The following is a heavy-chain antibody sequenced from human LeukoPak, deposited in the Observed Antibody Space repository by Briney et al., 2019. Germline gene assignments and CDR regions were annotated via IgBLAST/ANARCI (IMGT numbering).Heavy chain of an antibody. CDR3: ARDPNYDILTGQRGGYFDY. J-gene: IGHJ4*02. CDR2: INWNDGST. Sequence: PGGSLRLSCAASGFTFDDYGMSWVRQAPGKGLEWVSGINWNDGSTGYADSVKGRFTISRDNAKNSLYLQMNSLRAEDTALYYCARDPNYDILTGQRGGYFDYWGQGTLVTVSS. D-gene: IGHD3-9*01. V-gene: IGHV3-20*04. CDR1: GFTFDDYG.